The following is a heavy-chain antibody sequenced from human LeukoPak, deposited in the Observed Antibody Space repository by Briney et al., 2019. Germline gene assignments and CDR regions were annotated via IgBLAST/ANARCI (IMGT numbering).Heavy chain of an antibody. CDR1: GFTFSSYE. CDR2: ISISGSTI. V-gene: IGHV3-48*03. J-gene: IGHJ4*02. Sequence: GGSRRLSGAASGFTFSSYEMNWVGQAPGKGLEGGSYISISGSTIYYADSVKGRFNISRDNDKKSLYLQMKSLRAEDTAVYYCATPPRTGYSYGEFDYWGQGTLVTVSS. D-gene: IGHD5-18*01. CDR3: ATPPRTGYSYGEFDY.